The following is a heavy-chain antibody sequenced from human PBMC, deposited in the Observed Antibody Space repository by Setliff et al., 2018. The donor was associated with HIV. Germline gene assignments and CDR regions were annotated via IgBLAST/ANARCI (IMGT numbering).Heavy chain of an antibody. Sequence: SETLSLTCSVSGGSISSSNYYWGWIRQPPGKGLEWIGEINHSGSTNYNPSLKSRVSISVDTSKKQFSLKLSSVSAADTAVYYCARAADYHDSSGYWAPPRYFDYWGQGTLVTVSS. D-gene: IGHD3-22*01. J-gene: IGHJ4*02. CDR1: GGSISSSNYY. V-gene: IGHV4-39*07. CDR3: ARAADYHDSSGYWAPPRYFDY. CDR2: INHSGST.